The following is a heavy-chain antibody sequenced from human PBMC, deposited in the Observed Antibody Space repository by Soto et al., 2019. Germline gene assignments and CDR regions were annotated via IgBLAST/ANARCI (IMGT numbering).Heavy chain of an antibody. CDR1: GGTFSSYA. CDR2: INPSGGST. J-gene: IGHJ6*02. CDR3: ARGKPMFRGAHTTRRYHYYVMAV. D-gene: IGHD3-10*01. Sequence: ASVKVSCKASGGTFSSYAISWVRQAPGQGLEWMGIINPSGGSTSYAQKFQGRVTMARDTSTSTVYMELSSLRSEDTAVYYCARGKPMFRGAHTTRRYHYYVMAVWAQGTTVTVSS. V-gene: IGHV1-46*03.